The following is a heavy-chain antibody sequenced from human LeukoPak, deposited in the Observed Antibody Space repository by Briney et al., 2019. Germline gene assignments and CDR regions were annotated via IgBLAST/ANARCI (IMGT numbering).Heavy chain of an antibody. CDR2: INPNSGGT. CDR3: ARDLEGYHYGSGSYPQ. CDR1: GYTFTGYY. J-gene: IGHJ4*02. D-gene: IGHD3-10*01. V-gene: IGHV1-2*02. Sequence: ASMKVSCKASGYTFTGYYIHWLRQAPGQGLEWMGFINPNSGGTNCAQKFQGRVTMTRDTSISTAYMELSSLTSDDTAVYYCARDLEGYHYGSGSYPQWGQGTLITVSS.